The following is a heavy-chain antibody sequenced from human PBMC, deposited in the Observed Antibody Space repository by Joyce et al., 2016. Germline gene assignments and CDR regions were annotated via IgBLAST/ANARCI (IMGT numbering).Heavy chain of an antibody. J-gene: IGHJ4*02. V-gene: IGHV1-2*02. D-gene: IGHD4/OR15-4a*01. CDR2: INPRSGGT. Sequence: QVQLVQSGAEVKKPGASVKVSCKASGYTFIGYYLHWVRQAPGQGLGWMGWINPRSGGTTYAQKFQGRVTMTRDTSFSTAYMELSRLRSDDTAFYYCAVTLVVPTASFDYWGQGTLVTVSS. CDR1: GYTFIGYY. CDR3: AVTLVVPTASFDY.